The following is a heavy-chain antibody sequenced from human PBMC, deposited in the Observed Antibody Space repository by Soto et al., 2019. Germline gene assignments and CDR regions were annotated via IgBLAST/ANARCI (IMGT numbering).Heavy chain of an antibody. Sequence: SETRSLTCTVSGGSISSYDWSWIRQPPGKGLEWIGYIYYSGSTNYNPSLKSRVTISVDTSKNQFSLKLSSVTAADTAVYYCARVIGHYSSSSVFDYWGQGTLVTVSS. J-gene: IGHJ4*02. V-gene: IGHV4-59*01. CDR1: GGSISSYD. CDR3: ARVIGHYSSSSVFDY. CDR2: IYYSGST. D-gene: IGHD6-6*01.